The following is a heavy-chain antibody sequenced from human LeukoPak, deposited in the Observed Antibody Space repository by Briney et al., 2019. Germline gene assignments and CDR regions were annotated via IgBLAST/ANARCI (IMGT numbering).Heavy chain of an antibody. J-gene: IGHJ3*02. Sequence: PSETLSLTCAVYGGSFSGYYWSWIRQPPGKGLEWIGEINHSGSTNYNPSLKSRATISLDTSKNQFSLKLSSVTAADTAVYYCARALGYLYDSSSTNGFDIWGQGTMVTVSS. CDR3: ARALGYLYDSSSTNGFDI. CDR2: INHSGST. CDR1: GGSFSGYY. D-gene: IGHD3-22*01. V-gene: IGHV4-34*01.